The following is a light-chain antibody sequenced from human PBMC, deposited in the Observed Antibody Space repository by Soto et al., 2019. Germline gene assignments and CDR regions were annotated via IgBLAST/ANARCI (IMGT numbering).Light chain of an antibody. V-gene: IGKV3-15*01. CDR2: GAS. CDR1: QSVSSN. J-gene: IGKJ5*01. CDR3: QQYNSWHPIT. Sequence: ERVMMQSPATLSVSPGERSTLSCMASQSVSSNLAWYQQKPCQAPRLLIYGASTRATAIPARFSGSGSGTEFTLTISSLQYEDFAVYYCQQYNSWHPITCGQGTRLEIK.